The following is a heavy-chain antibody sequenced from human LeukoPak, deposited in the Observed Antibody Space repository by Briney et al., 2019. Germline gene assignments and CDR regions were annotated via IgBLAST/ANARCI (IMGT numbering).Heavy chain of an antibody. V-gene: IGHV4-4*07. D-gene: IGHD1-26*01. CDR2: IYTSGST. Sequence: SETLSLTCTVSGGSISSYYWSWIRQPAGKGLEWIGRIYTSGSTNYNPSLKSRVTMSVDTSKNQFSLKLSSVTAADTAVYYCAREKGGPIVVDGYFDYWGQGTLVTVSS. CDR3: AREKGGPIVVDGYFDY. CDR1: GGSISSYY. J-gene: IGHJ4*02.